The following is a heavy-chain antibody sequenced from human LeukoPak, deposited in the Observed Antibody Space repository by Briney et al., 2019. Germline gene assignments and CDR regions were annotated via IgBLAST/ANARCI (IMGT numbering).Heavy chain of an antibody. CDR1: GGSISSYY. CDR2: IYYSGST. Sequence: SETLSLTCTVSGGSISSYYWSWIRQPPGKGLERMGYIYYSGSTNYNPSLKSRVTISVDTSKNQFSLKLSSVTAADTAVYYCARHGGGYGSGSYYFDYWGQGTLVTVSS. J-gene: IGHJ4*02. D-gene: IGHD3-10*01. CDR3: ARHGGGYGSGSYYFDY. V-gene: IGHV4-59*08.